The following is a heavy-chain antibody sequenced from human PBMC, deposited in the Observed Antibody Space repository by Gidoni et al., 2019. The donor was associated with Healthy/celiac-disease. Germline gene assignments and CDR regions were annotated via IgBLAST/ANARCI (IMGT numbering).Heavy chain of an antibody. V-gene: IGHV4-34*01. CDR3: ARGPYGSGSYYPLFDY. Sequence: QVQLQPWGAGLLTPSETLSLTCAVYGGSFSGYYWSWIRKPPGKGLEWIGEINHSGSTNYNPSLKSRVTISVDTSKNQFSLKLSSVTAADTAVYYCARGPYGSGSYYPLFDYWGQGTLVTVSS. D-gene: IGHD3-10*01. J-gene: IGHJ4*02. CDR1: GGSFSGYY. CDR2: INHSGST.